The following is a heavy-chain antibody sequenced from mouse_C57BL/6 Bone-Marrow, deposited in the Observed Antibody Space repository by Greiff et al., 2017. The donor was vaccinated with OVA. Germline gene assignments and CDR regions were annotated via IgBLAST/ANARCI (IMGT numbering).Heavy chain of an antibody. CDR3: ARSGYGRYFDY. J-gene: IGHJ2*01. D-gene: IGHD1-1*01. CDR1: GYAFSSYW. Sequence: VQLQQSGAELVKPGASVKISCKASGYAFSSYWMNWVKQRPGKGLEWIGQIYPGDGDTNYNGKFKGKATLTADKSSSTAYMQLSSLTSEDSAVYFCARSGYGRYFDYWGQGTTLTVSS. CDR2: IYPGDGDT. V-gene: IGHV1-80*01.